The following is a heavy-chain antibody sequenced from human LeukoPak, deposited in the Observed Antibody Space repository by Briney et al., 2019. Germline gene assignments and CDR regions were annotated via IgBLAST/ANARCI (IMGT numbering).Heavy chain of an antibody. CDR2: IYYSGST. CDR1: GGSISSSSYY. V-gene: IGHV4-39*01. J-gene: IGHJ4*02. D-gene: IGHD3-10*01. CDR3: ARHGSGTEHLDY. Sequence: SETLSLTCTVSGGSISSSSYYWGWIRPPPGKGLEWIGTIYYSGSTYYNPSLKSRVTISVDTSKKQFSLKLSSVTAADTAVYYCARHGSGTEHLDYWGQGTLVTVSS.